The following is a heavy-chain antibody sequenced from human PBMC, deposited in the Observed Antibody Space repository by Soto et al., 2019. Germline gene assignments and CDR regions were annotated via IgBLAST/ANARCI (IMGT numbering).Heavy chain of an antibody. CDR3: ARHLGTTVSTFDY. Sequence: KPSETLSLTCTVSGGSISSSSYYWGWIRQPPGKGLEWIGSIYYSGSTYYNPSLKSRVTISVDTSKNQFSLKLSSVTAADTAVYYCARHLGTTVSTFDYWGQGTLVTVS. D-gene: IGHD4-17*01. V-gene: IGHV4-39*01. CDR1: GGSISSSSYY. J-gene: IGHJ4*02. CDR2: IYYSGST.